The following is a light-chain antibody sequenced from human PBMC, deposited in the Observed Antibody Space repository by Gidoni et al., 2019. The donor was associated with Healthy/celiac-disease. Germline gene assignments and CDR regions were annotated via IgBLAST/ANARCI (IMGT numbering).Light chain of an antibody. Sequence: DIVMTQSPDSLAASLGERATINCKSSQSVLYSSNNKNYLAWYQQKPGQPPKLLIYWASTREPGVPDRFSGSGSGTDFTLTISSLQAEDVAVYYCQQYYSTPKTFGQXTKVEIK. V-gene: IGKV4-1*01. CDR3: QQYYSTPKT. CDR1: QSVLYSSNNKNY. J-gene: IGKJ1*01. CDR2: WAS.